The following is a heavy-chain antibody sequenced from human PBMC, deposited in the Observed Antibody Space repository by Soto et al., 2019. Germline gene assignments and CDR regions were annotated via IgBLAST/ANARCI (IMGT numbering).Heavy chain of an antibody. Sequence: PGGSLRLSCAASGFTFSSYAMSWVCQAPGKGLERVSAISGSGGSTYYADSVKGRFTISRDNSKNTLYLQMNSLRAEDTAVYYCAKDLRELLWFGELFTAPNWFDPWGQGTLVTVSS. V-gene: IGHV3-23*01. J-gene: IGHJ5*02. CDR1: GFTFSSYA. CDR3: AKDLRELLWFGELFTAPNWFDP. D-gene: IGHD3-10*01. CDR2: ISGSGGST.